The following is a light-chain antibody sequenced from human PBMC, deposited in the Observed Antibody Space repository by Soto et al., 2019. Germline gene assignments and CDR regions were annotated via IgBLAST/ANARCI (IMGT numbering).Light chain of an antibody. Sequence: VSASPGQTITISCTGTSSDVGGYNYVSWYQQHPGKAPKLMIYDVSNRPSGVSNRFSGSKSGNTASLTISGLQAEDEADYYCSSYTSSSTYVFGTGTKVTVL. V-gene: IGLV2-14*04. CDR1: SSDVGGYNY. CDR3: SSYTSSSTYV. CDR2: DVS. J-gene: IGLJ1*01.